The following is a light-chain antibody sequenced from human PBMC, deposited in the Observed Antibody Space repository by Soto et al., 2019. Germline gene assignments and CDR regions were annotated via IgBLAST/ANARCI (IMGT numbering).Light chain of an antibody. V-gene: IGKV1-6*01. CDR3: LQDYNYPRT. J-gene: IGKJ4*01. Sequence: IQMTQSPSSLSASVGDRVTITCRASQSISNWLAWYQQKPGKAPNLLIYSASTVQTGVPSRFSGSGSGTDFTLTISSLQPEDFATYYCLQDYNYPRTFGGGTKVDIK. CDR2: SAS. CDR1: QSISNW.